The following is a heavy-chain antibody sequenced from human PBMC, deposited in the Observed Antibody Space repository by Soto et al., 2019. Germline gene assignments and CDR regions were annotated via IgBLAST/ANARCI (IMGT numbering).Heavy chain of an antibody. CDR1: GGTFNIYT. Sequence: SVKVSCKASGGTFNIYTITWVRQAPGQGLEWMGRIIPIFGITHYAQKFQDRVTITANRSTTTAYMELSSLRSEDTAVYYCARDGDVFWGQGTLVTVSS. V-gene: IGHV1-69*04. CDR2: IIPIFGIT. J-gene: IGHJ4*02. CDR3: ARDGDVF. D-gene: IGHD3-3*01.